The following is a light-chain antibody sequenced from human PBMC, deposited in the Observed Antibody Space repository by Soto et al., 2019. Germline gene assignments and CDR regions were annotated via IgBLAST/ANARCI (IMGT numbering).Light chain of an antibody. V-gene: IGKV1-39*01. CDR3: QHSYSAPYT. CDR1: QTIDTY. Sequence: DIQMTQSPSSVSASVGDRVTITCRPSQTIDTYVNWYQQKPGEAPKLLIFATSTLQSGVPSRFRCSKSGKEFFFTISSLQPEDFSTFYCQHSYSAPYTFGRGTKVELK. J-gene: IGKJ2*01. CDR2: ATS.